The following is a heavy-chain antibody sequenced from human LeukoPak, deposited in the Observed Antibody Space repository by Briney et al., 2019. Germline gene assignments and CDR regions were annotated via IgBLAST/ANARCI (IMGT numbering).Heavy chain of an antibody. V-gene: IGHV4-59*01. CDR3: ARWVPRYFDHWDAFDI. CDR1: GGSISSYY. J-gene: IGHJ3*02. Sequence: SETLSLTCTVSGGSISSYYWSWIRQPPGKGLEWIGYIYYSGSTNYNPSLKSRVTISVDTSKNQFSLKLSSVTAADTAVYYCARWVPRYFDHWDAFDIWGKGTTVTVSS. D-gene: IGHD3-9*01. CDR2: IYYSGST.